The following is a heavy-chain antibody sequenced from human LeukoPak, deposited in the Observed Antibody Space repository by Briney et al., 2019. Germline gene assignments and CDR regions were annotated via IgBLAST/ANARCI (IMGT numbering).Heavy chain of an antibody. CDR1: GGSISSYY. CDR3: ARGPRIAAAE. Sequence: SETLSLTCTVSGGSISSYYWSWIRQPPGKGLEWIGYIYYSGSTNYNPSLKSRVTISVDTSKNQFSLKLSPVTAADTAVYYCARGPRIAAAEWGQGTMVTVSS. V-gene: IGHV4-59*01. D-gene: IGHD6-13*01. J-gene: IGHJ3*01. CDR2: IYYSGST.